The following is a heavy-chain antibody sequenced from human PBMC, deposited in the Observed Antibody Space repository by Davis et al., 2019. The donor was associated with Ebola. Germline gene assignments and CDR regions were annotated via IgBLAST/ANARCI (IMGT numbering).Heavy chain of an antibody. CDR1: GDSFNDYY. Sequence: MPSETLSLTCAVSGDSFNDYYWVWIRQSPGKGLEWIGEITHNGYTNYKSSLKSRVTITVDTSKKNFSLTLSSLTAADTAVYYCARGPSRYPAGYAMDVWGQGTTVTVSA. J-gene: IGHJ6*01. V-gene: IGHV4-34*01. D-gene: IGHD3-9*01. CDR3: ARGPSRYPAGYAMDV. CDR2: ITHNGYT.